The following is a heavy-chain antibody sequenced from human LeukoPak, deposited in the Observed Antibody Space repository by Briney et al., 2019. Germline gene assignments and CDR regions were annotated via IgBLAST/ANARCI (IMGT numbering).Heavy chain of an antibody. CDR1: GGSISTYH. J-gene: IGHJ5*02. Sequence: SETLSLTCTVSGGSISTYHWSWIRQPPGKGLEWIGYVYYTGSTKYNPSLKSRVTISADTSKNQFSLKLSSVTAADTAVYYCARVTITIFGVVSGWFDPWGQGTLVTVSS. CDR2: VYYTGST. CDR3: ARVTITIFGVVSGWFDP. V-gene: IGHV4-59*01. D-gene: IGHD3-3*01.